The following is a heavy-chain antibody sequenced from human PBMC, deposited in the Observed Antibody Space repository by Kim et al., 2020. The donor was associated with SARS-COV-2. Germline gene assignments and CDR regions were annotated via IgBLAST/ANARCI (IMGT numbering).Heavy chain of an antibody. V-gene: IGHV3-48*03. CDR2: ISSTGSNI. CDR1: GFTFSDFE. J-gene: IGHJ1*01. CDR3: AALPV. Sequence: GGSLRLSCAASGFTFSDFEMTWVRQAPGKGLEWVSYISSTGSNIFYADSVKGRFTISRDNAKNLLYLQMNSLRADDSAVYYCAALPVWGQGTLVTVSS.